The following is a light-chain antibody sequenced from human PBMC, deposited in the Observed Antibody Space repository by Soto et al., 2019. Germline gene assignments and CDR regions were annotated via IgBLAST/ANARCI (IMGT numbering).Light chain of an antibody. CDR2: GAS. V-gene: IGKV3-15*01. CDR1: QSVSSN. Sequence: EIVMTQSPATLSVSPGERATLSCRASQSVSSNLAWYQQKPGQAPRLLIYGASTRATGIPARFSGSGSGTEFTLTISSLQPEDVATYYCQQYNNFRWTFGQGTKVEVK. J-gene: IGKJ1*01. CDR3: QQYNNFRWT.